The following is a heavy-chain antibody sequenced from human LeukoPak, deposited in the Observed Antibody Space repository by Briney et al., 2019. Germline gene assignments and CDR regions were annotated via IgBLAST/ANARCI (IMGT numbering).Heavy chain of an antibody. J-gene: IGHJ4*02. D-gene: IGHD6-19*01. Sequence: SQTLSLTCTVSGGSITSGDYYWSWIRQSPGKGLEWIGYIYYGGNTYYNPSLTSRVIISVDTSKNQFSLKLSSVTAADTAVYYCARAQWLVAVNPTPPDYWGQGTLVTVSS. CDR1: GGSITSGDYY. V-gene: IGHV4-30-4*01. CDR3: ARAQWLVAVNPTPPDY. CDR2: IYYGGNT.